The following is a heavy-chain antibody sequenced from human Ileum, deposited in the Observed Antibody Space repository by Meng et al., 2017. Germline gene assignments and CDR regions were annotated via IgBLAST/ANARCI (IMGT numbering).Heavy chain of an antibody. J-gene: IGHJ4*02. Sequence: QVQLQESGPRLVKPSQTLAPTCPVPGGSISSGDYYWSWVRQSPGKGPEWIGYIYSNGNTYSNPSLRGRLMISIDTSKNQFSLKLSSVTAADTAVYYCARAPKYCTNAVCSRPLDSWGQGTLVTVSS. CDR1: GGSISSGDYY. D-gene: IGHD2-8*01. V-gene: IGHV4-30-4*01. CDR3: ARAPKYCTNAVCSRPLDS. CDR2: IYSNGNT.